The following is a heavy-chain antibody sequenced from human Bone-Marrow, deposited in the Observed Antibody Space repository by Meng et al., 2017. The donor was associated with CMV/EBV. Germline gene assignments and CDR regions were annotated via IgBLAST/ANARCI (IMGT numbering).Heavy chain of an antibody. V-gene: IGHV4-61*01. CDR1: GGSVSSGSYY. D-gene: IGHD2-2*02. CDR2: IYYSGST. J-gene: IGHJ2*01. CDR3: ARVVPAAIGGWYFDL. Sequence: SETLSLTCTVSGGSVSSGSYYWSWIRQPPGKGLEWIGYIYYSGSTNYNPSLKSRVTISVDTSKNQFSLKLSSVTAADTAVYYCARVVPAAIGGWYFDLWGRGTLVTVSS.